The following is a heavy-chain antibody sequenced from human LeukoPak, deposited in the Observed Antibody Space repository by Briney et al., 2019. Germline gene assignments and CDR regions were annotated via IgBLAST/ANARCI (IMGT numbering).Heavy chain of an antibody. D-gene: IGHD3-10*01. CDR1: GSTFSSSA. J-gene: IGHJ3*02. V-gene: IGHV3-23*01. CDR3: AKDGRRLEWFGGYAAFDI. CDR2: IIGSGGST. Sequence: GGSLRLSCAASGSTFSSSAMSWVRQAPGKGLEWVSAIIGSGGSTYYADSVKGRFTISRDNSKNTLYLQMNSPRAEDTAVYYCAKDGRRLEWFGGYAAFDIWGQGTMVTVSS.